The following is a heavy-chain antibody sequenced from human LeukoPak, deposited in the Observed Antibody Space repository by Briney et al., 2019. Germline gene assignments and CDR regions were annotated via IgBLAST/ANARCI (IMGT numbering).Heavy chain of an antibody. Sequence: GGSLRLSCAASGFTFSSYVMTWVRQAPGKGLEWVSAISGSGDSTYYADSVKGRFTISRDNSKNTLYLQMNSLRAEDTAVYYCAKDGGYSSSSHFDYWGQGTLVTVSS. CDR2: ISGSGDST. CDR1: GFTFSSYV. J-gene: IGHJ4*02. CDR3: AKDGGYSSSSHFDY. D-gene: IGHD6-6*01. V-gene: IGHV3-23*01.